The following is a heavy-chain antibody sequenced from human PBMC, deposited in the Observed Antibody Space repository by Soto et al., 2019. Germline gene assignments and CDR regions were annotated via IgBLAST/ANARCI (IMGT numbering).Heavy chain of an antibody. CDR3: ARVVVVIPPGYYYAMDV. CDR2: ITSSSDTI. V-gene: IGHV3-48*02. J-gene: IGHJ6*02. CDR1: GFTFSSFH. D-gene: IGHD3-22*01. Sequence: LRLSCAASGFTFSSFHMDWVRQAPGRGLEWVAYITSSSDTIYYSDSVKGRFTISRDNGKNSLFLQMNSLRDEDTAVYYCARVVVVIPPGYYYAMDVWGQGTTVTVSS.